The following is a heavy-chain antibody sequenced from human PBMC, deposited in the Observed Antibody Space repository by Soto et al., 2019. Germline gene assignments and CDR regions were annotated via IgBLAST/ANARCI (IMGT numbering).Heavy chain of an antibody. CDR2: ISGGDGTT. D-gene: IGHD2-21*01. V-gene: IGHV3-23*01. J-gene: IGHJ4*02. Sequence: EVQLLESGGGLVEPGGSPRLSCAASGFTLRNYAMSWVRQAPGKGLEWVPVISGGDGTTYYADSVKGRFTISRDNSKNILYLQMSSLRDEDTAVYYCAKAVVGGLGYFDCWGQGTLVTVSS. CDR3: AKAVVGGLGYFDC. CDR1: GFTLRNYA.